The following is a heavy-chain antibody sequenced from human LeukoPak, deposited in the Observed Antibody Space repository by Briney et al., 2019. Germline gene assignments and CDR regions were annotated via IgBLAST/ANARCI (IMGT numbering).Heavy chain of an antibody. CDR2: IYYSGST. Sequence: SETLSLTCTVSGGSISSYYWSWIRQPPGKGLEWIGYIYYSGSTNYNPSLKSRVTISVDTSKNQFSLKLSSVTAADTAVYYCARGVGPYYYYYMDVWGKGTTVTISS. V-gene: IGHV4-59*01. CDR3: ARGVGPYYYYYMDV. D-gene: IGHD2-2*01. J-gene: IGHJ6*03. CDR1: GGSISSYY.